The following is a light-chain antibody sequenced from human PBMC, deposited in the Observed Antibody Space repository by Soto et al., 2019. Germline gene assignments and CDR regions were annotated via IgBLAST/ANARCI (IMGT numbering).Light chain of an antibody. CDR3: QQRYSMPLT. Sequence: DIQMTQSPSSLSASAGDRVTITCRASQTISSYLNWYQHKPGKAPKVLIYSASRLQSGVPSRFSGRGSGTEFTLTISCLQPEDFATYYLQQRYSMPLTFGPGTKVNI. CDR2: SAS. V-gene: IGKV1-39*01. CDR1: QTISSY. J-gene: IGKJ3*01.